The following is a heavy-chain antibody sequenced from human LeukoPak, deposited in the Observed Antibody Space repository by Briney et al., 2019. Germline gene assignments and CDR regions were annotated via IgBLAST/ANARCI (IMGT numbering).Heavy chain of an antibody. D-gene: IGHD1-26*01. J-gene: IGHJ4*02. CDR1: GYTFTGYY. CDR3: ARGRGSYLGLFDY. V-gene: IGHV1-2*02. Sequence: ASVKVSCKASGYTFTGYYMHWVRQAPGQGLEWMGWINPNSGDTNYAQKFQGRVTMTRDTSISTAYMELSRLTSDDTAVYYCARGRGSYLGLFDYWGQGTLVTVSS. CDR2: INPNSGDT.